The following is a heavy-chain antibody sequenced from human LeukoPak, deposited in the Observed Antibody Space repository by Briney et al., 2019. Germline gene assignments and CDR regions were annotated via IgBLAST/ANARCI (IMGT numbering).Heavy chain of an antibody. V-gene: IGHV3-7*01. J-gene: IGHJ4*02. CDR1: GFTLSSYW. D-gene: IGHD7-27*01. Sequence: GGSLRLSCAASGFTLSSYWMSWVRQAPGKGLEWVANIKQDGSEKYYVDSVKGRFTISRDNAKNSLYLQMNSLRAEDTAVYYCTPFSLGYWGQGTLVTVSS. CDR3: TPFSLGY. CDR2: IKQDGSEK.